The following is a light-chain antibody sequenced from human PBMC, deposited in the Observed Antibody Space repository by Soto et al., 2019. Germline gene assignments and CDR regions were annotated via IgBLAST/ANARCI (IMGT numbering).Light chain of an antibody. Sequence: ESVYTQAPATMSLSPEERATLSCRASQSVDNHLARYQQKLGQAPRLLIYDASSRATGIPDRFSGSGSGTDFTLTICRLEPEDFAVYYCQQYTTTSWTFGQGTTVDTK. CDR3: QQYTTTSWT. CDR1: QSVDNH. V-gene: IGKV3-20*01. CDR2: DAS. J-gene: IGKJ1*01.